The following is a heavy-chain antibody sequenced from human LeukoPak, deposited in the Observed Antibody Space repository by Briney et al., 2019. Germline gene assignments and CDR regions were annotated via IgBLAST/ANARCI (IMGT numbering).Heavy chain of an antibody. D-gene: IGHD3-22*01. V-gene: IGHV4-34*01. Sequence: PLETLSLTCAVYGGSFSGYYWSWIRQPPGKGLEWIGEINHSGSTNYNPSLKSRVTISVDTSKNQFSLKLSSVTAADTAVYYCARGWSSSGYYYYYYMDVWGKGTTVTVSS. CDR1: GGSFSGYY. J-gene: IGHJ6*03. CDR3: ARGWSSSGYYYYYYMDV. CDR2: INHSGST.